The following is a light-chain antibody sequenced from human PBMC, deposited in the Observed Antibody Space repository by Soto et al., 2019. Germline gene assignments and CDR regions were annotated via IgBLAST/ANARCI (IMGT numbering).Light chain of an antibody. CDR3: SSYAGTHIV. CDR2: DVS. J-gene: IGLJ1*01. CDR1: SSDVGGYNY. V-gene: IGLV2-8*01. Sequence: QSVLTQPPPASGSPGQSLAISCTGTSSDVGGYNYVSWYQQHPGKAPKLMIYDVSKRPSGVPDRFSGSKSGNTASLTVSGLQAEDEADYYCSSYAGTHIVFGTGTKVTVL.